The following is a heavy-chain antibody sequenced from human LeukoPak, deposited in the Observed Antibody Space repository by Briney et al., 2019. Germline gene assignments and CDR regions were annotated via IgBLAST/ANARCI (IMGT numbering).Heavy chain of an antibody. CDR2: INPNSGGT. CDR3: AGVGAMVL. CDR1: GYTFTGYY. D-gene: IGHD5-18*01. V-gene: IGHV1-2*02. J-gene: IGHJ2*01. Sequence: ASVNVSCKASGYTFTGYYMHWVRQAPGQGLEWMGWINPNSGGTNYAQTFQGRVHMTRDKSISPAYMDLSSLRSDDTAVYYCAGVGAMVLWGRGTLVSVSS.